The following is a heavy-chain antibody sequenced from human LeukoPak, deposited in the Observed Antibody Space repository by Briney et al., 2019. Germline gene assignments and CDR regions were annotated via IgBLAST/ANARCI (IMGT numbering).Heavy chain of an antibody. D-gene: IGHD6-13*01. J-gene: IGHJ5*02. V-gene: IGHV1-69*13. CDR2: IIPIFGTA. CDR1: GGTFSSYA. CDR3: ARLVGGSSLPPRRFDP. Sequence: ASVKVSCRASGGTFSSYAISWVRQAPGQGLEWMGGIIPIFGTANYAQKFQGRVTITADESTNTAYMELSSLRSEDTAVYYCARLVGGSSLPPRRFDPWGQGTLVTVSS.